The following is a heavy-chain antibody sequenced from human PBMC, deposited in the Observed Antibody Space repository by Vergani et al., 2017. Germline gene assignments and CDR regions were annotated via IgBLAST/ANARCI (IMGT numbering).Heavy chain of an antibody. J-gene: IGHJ4*02. CDR2: IYYSGST. CDR1: GGSISSYY. CDR3: ARVDGFGGWPFDY. D-gene: IGHD3-3*01. V-gene: IGHV4-59*01. Sequence: QVQLQESGPGLVKPSETLSLTCTVSGGSISSYYWSWIRQPPGKGLEWIGYIYYSGSTNYNPSLKSRVTISVDTSKIQFSLKLSSVTAADTAVYYCARVDGFGGWPFDYWGQGTLVTVSS.